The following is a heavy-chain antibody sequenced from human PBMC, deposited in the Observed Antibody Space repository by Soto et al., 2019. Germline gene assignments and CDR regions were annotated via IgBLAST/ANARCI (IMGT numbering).Heavy chain of an antibody. Sequence: ASVKVSCKASGYTFTSYGISWVRQAPGQGLEWMGWISAYNGNTNYAQKLQGRVTMTTDTSTSTAYMELRSLRSGDTAVYYCARESYYYDSSGYYTSYFDYWGQGTLVTVSS. J-gene: IGHJ4*02. CDR2: ISAYNGNT. CDR3: ARESYYYDSSGYYTSYFDY. V-gene: IGHV1-18*04. D-gene: IGHD3-22*01. CDR1: GYTFTSYG.